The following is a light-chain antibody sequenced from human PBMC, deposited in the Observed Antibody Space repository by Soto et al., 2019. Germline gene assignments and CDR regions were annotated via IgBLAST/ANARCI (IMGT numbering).Light chain of an antibody. CDR3: QTWGTGIRV. J-gene: IGLJ1*01. V-gene: IGLV4-69*01. CDR1: SGHSSYA. CDR2: LNSDGSH. Sequence: QLVQTQSPSASASLGASVKLTCTLSSGHSSYAIAWHQQQPEKGPRYLMKLNSDGSHSKGDGIPDRLSGSSSGAERYLTISSLQSEDEADYYCQTWGTGIRVFGTGTKLTVL.